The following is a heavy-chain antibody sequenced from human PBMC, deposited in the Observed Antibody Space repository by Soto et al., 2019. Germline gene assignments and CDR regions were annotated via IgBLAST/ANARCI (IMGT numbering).Heavy chain of an antibody. D-gene: IGHD4-17*01. CDR3: TTSGDYVAGEFFDY. CDR1: GFTFSNAW. Sequence: GGSLRLSCAASGFTFSNAWMSWVRQAPGKGLEWVGRIKSKTDGGTTDYAAPVKGRFTISRDDSKNTLYLQMNSLKTEDTAVYYCTTSGDYVAGEFFDYWGQGTLVTVSS. J-gene: IGHJ4*02. CDR2: IKSKTDGGTT. V-gene: IGHV3-15*01.